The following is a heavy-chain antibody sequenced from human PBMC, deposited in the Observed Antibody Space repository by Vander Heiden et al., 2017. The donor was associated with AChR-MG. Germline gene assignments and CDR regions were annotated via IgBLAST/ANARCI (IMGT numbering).Heavy chain of an antibody. V-gene: IGHV5-51*01. J-gene: IGHJ5*02. D-gene: IGHD3-16*01. CDR3: ARSTYAGSNWFDP. Sequence: EVQLVQSGAEVKKPGESLKISCTGSGYSFTRYWIAWVRQMPGKGLEWMGISYPSDSDTRYSPSFQGQVTISADKSISTAYLQWSSLKASDTAMYYCARSTYAGSNWFDPWGQGTLVTVSS. CDR1: GYSFTRYW. CDR2: SYPSDSDT.